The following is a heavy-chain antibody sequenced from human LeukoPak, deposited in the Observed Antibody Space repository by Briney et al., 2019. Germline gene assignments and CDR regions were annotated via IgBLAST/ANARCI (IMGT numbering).Heavy chain of an antibody. CDR3: ARRGGSSSRRSPIDY. CDR1: GFTFSDYW. V-gene: IGHV3-7*01. Sequence: GGSLRLSCTASGFTFSDYWMTWVRQAPGKGPEWVANIKQDGSQRYYVDSVRGRSTISRDNAKNSLFLQMNGLRAEDTAVYYCARRGGSSSRRSPIDYWGQGTLVTASS. J-gene: IGHJ4*02. D-gene: IGHD6-6*01. CDR2: IKQDGSQR.